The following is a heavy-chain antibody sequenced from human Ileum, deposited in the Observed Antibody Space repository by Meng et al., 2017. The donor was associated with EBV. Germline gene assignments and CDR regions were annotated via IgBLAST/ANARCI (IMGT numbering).Heavy chain of an antibody. V-gene: IGHV4-4*02. J-gene: IGHJ4*02. CDR1: GGSISSSNW. D-gene: IGHD3-22*01. CDR3: ARESYSDSSGYYSLDY. Sequence: QVEQQELVPGMVKPSGTLSRTCAVSGGSISSSNWWSWVRQAPGKGLEWIGEIHHTESTNYNPSLKSRVTISVDKSKNQFSLKLSSVTAADTAVYYCARESYSDSSGYYSLDYWGQGSLVTVSS. CDR2: IHHTEST.